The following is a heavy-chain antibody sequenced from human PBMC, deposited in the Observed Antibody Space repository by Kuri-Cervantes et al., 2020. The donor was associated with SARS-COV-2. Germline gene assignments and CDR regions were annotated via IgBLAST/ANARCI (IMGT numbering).Heavy chain of an antibody. D-gene: IGHD3-16*02. V-gene: IGHV3-30-3*01. CDR3: AKDLGGGYGYVWGSYRPAPVFDY. J-gene: IGHJ4*02. CDR2: ISYDGSNK. CDR1: GFTFSSYA. Sequence: GESLKISCAASGFTFSSYAMHWVRQAPGKGLEWVAVISYDGSNKYYADSVKGRFTISRDNSKNTLYLQMNSLRAEDTAVYYCAKDLGGGYGYVWGSYRPAPVFDYWGQGTLVTVSS.